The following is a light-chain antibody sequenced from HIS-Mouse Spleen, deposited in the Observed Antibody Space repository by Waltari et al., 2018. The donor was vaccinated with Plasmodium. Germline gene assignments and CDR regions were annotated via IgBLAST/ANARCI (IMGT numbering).Light chain of an antibody. CDR2: QDS. J-gene: IGLJ3*02. CDR1: VLAKKY. Sequence: SYELTQPSSVSVSPGQTARITCSGDVLAKKYARWFQQKPGQAPALGIYQDSERPSGSPARFSGTSSGTTVTLTISGGQVEDEADYYCYAAADNNLVFGGGTKLTVL. V-gene: IGLV3-27*01. CDR3: YAAADNNLV.